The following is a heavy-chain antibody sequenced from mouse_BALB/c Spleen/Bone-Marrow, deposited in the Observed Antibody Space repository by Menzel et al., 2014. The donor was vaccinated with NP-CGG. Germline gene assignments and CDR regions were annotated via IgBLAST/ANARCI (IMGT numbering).Heavy chain of an antibody. CDR1: GFTFSSYA. Sequence: EVQGVESGGGLVKPGGSLKLSCAASGFTFSSYAMSWVRQTPEKRLEWVTSINSGDSNYYPDSVKGRFTISRDNARNILDLQMSSLRSEDTAMYYCARSTMITTGNYFDYWGQGTTLTVSS. CDR3: ARSTMITTGNYFDY. J-gene: IGHJ2*01. CDR2: INSGDSN. V-gene: IGHV5-6-5*01. D-gene: IGHD2-4*01.